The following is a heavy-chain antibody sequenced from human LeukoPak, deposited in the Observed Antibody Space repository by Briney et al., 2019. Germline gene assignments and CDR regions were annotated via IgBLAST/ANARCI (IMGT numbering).Heavy chain of an antibody. D-gene: IGHD3-10*01. CDR3: TTDRLLWFGELIFDY. J-gene: IGHJ4*02. Sequence: PGGSLRLSCAASGFTFGNAWMSWVRQAPGKGLEWVGRIKSKTDGGTTGYAAPVKGRFTISRDDSKNTLYLQMNSLKTEDTAVYYCTTDRLLWFGELIFDYWGQGTLVTVSS. CDR2: IKSKTDGGTT. V-gene: IGHV3-15*01. CDR1: GFTFGNAW.